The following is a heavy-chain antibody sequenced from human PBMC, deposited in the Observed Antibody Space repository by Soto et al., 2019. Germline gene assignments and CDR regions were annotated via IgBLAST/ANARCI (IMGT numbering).Heavy chain of an antibody. CDR2: IIPIFGTA. CDR1: GGTFSSYA. V-gene: IGHV1-69*13. J-gene: IGHJ6*02. D-gene: IGHD6-13*01. CDR3: ARDGRGAAAGTLYYYYGMDV. Sequence: ASVKVSCKASGGTFSSYAISWVRQAPGQGLEWMGGIIPIFGTANYAQKFQGRVTITADESTSTAYMELSSLRSEDTAVYYCARDGRGAAAGTLYYYYGMDVWGQGTTVTVSS.